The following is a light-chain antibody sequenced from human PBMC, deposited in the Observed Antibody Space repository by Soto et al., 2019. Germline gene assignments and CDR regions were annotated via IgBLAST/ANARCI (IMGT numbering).Light chain of an antibody. V-gene: IGKV1-39*01. CDR2: AVS. Sequence: DIQMTQSPSSLSASIGERVTLTCRPSQRIRTNLNWYQQRPGKAPKIXIYAVSSLQSGVLSRFSGSGAGTECTLTISGLQPDDVASDYCQQYYSNPITFGQGTRLEIK. CDR3: QQYYSNPIT. J-gene: IGKJ5*01. CDR1: QRIRTN.